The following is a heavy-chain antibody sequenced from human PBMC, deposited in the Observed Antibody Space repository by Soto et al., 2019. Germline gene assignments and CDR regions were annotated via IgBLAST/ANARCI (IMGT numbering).Heavy chain of an antibody. CDR2: IWYDGSNK. CDR1: GFTFSSYG. D-gene: IGHD3-10*01. CDR3: ARDYYGSVSYYLGAFDI. Sequence: PGGSLRLSCAASGFTFSSYGMHWVRQAPGKGLEWVAVIWYDGSNKYYADSVKGRFTISRDNSKNTLYLQMNSLRAEDTAVYYCARDYYGSVSYYLGAFDIWGQGTMVTVS. J-gene: IGHJ3*02. V-gene: IGHV3-33*01.